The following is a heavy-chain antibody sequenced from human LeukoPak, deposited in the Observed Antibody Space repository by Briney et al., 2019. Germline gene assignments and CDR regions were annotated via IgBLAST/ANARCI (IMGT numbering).Heavy chain of an antibody. CDR1: GGSISSSNW. J-gene: IGHJ5*02. D-gene: IGHD3-16*02. CDR3: ARVMPVYDYVWGSYRRNWFDP. V-gene: IGHV4-4*02. Sequence: PSETLSLTCAVSGGSISSSNWWSWVRQPPGKGLEWIGEIYHSGSTNYNPSLKSRVTISVDTSKNQFSLKLSSVTAADMAVYYCARVMPVYDYVWGSYRRNWFDPWGQGTLVTVSS. CDR2: IYHSGST.